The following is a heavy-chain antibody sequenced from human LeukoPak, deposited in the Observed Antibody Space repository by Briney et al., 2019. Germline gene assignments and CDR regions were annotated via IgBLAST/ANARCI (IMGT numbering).Heavy chain of an antibody. Sequence: GGSLRLSCVASGFTFSDYAMNWVRQAPGKGLEWVSTFKTKYHQVYYAESVRGRFTISTDNSRNTVFLQMNSLSADDTALYYCTRSVPDYTRFDYWGQGALVTVSS. CDR3: TRSVPDYTRFDY. CDR2: FKTKYHQV. D-gene: IGHD4-11*01. V-gene: IGHV3-23*05. CDR1: GFTFSDYA. J-gene: IGHJ4*02.